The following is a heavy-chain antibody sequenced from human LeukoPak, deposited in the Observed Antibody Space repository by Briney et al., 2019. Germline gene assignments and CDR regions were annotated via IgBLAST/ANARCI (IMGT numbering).Heavy chain of an antibody. CDR2: IYYSGSI. CDR1: GYSISSSNW. D-gene: IGHD3-16*01. CDR3: ARVRYRLAETYIDY. V-gene: IGHV4-28*05. Sequence: SETLSLTCAVSGYSISSSNWWGWIRQPPGKGLEWIGYIYYSGSIYYNPSLKSRVTMSVDTSKNQFSLKLSSVTAVDTPVYYCARVRYRLAETYIDYWGQGTLVTVSS. J-gene: IGHJ4*02.